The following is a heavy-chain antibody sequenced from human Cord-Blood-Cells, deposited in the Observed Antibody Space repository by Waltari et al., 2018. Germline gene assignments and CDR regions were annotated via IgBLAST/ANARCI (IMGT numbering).Heavy chain of an antibody. D-gene: IGHD3-10*01. Sequence: QVQLVESGGGVVQPGRSLRLSCAASGFTFSSYGMHWVRQAPGKGLEWVAVISYDGSNKYDADSVKGRFTISRDNSKNTLYLQMNSLRAEDTAVYYCATVWFRELLYYWGQGTLVTVSS. CDR2: ISYDGSNK. J-gene: IGHJ4*02. CDR3: ATVWFRELLYY. V-gene: IGHV3-30*03. CDR1: GFTFSSYG.